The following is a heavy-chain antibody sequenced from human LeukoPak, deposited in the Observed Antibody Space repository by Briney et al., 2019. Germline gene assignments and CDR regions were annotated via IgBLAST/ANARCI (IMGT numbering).Heavy chain of an antibody. CDR1: GGSISSYY. Sequence: SETLSLTCTVSGGSISSYYWSWIRQPPGKGLEWIGYIYYSGSTNYNPSLKSRVTISVDTSKNQFSLKLSSVTAADTAVYYCARDPYYYDSSGYYPSFYMDVWGKGATVTVSS. J-gene: IGHJ6*03. CDR2: IYYSGST. D-gene: IGHD3-22*01. CDR3: ARDPYYYDSSGYYPSFYMDV. V-gene: IGHV4-59*01.